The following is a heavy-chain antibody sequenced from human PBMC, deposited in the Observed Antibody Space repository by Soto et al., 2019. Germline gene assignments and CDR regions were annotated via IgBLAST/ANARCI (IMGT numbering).Heavy chain of an antibody. CDR1: GGSFSGYY. V-gene: IGHV4-34*01. CDR3: ARTWNHGSDY. D-gene: IGHD1-1*01. J-gene: IGHJ4*02. Sequence: PSETLSLTCAVYGGSFSGYYWSWIRQPPGKGLEWIGEINHSGSTNYNPSLKSRVTISVDTSKNQFSLKLSSVTAADTAVYYCARTWNHGSDYWGQGTLVTVSS. CDR2: INHSGST.